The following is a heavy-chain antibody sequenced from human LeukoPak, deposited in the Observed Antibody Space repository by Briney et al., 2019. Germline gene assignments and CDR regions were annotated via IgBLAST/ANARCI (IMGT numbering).Heavy chain of an antibody. CDR2: ISGSGSTK. J-gene: IGHJ4*02. D-gene: IGHD2-8*01. CDR1: GITFSDYY. CDR3: ARGGYCSNVVCYTSRSLDY. Sequence: GGSLRLSCVASGITFSDYYMNWIRQAPGKGLEWVSYISGSGSTKYYADSVRGRFTISRDNAKNSLYLQMNSLRAEDTAVYYCARGGYCSNVVCYTSRSLDYWGQGTLVTVSS. V-gene: IGHV3-11*01.